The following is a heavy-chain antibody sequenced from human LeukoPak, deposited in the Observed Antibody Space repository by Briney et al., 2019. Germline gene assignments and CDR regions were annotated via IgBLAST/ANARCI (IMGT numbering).Heavy chain of an antibody. CDR3: ARERDGSSGYSDY. Sequence: PGGSLRLPCAASGFTFSSYWMSWVRQAPGKGLEWVANIKQDGSEKYYVDSVKGRFTISRDNAKNSLYLQMNSLRAEDTAVYYCARERDGSSGYSDYWGQGTLVTVSS. J-gene: IGHJ4*02. CDR1: GFTFSSYW. D-gene: IGHD6-19*01. V-gene: IGHV3-7*01. CDR2: IKQDGSEK.